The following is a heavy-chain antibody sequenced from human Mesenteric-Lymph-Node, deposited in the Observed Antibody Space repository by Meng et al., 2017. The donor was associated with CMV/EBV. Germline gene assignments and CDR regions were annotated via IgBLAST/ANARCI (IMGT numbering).Heavy chain of an antibody. J-gene: IGHJ4*02. CDR2: IRYDGSNK. V-gene: IGHV3-30*02. Sequence: GGSLRLSCAASGFTFSSYGMHWVRQAPGKGLEWVAFIRYDGSNKYYADSVKGRFTISRDNSKNTLYLQMNSLRAEDTAVYYCAKDRIAVAGPWYFDYWGQGTLVTVSS. CDR3: AKDRIAVAGPWYFDY. D-gene: IGHD6-19*01. CDR1: GFTFSSYG.